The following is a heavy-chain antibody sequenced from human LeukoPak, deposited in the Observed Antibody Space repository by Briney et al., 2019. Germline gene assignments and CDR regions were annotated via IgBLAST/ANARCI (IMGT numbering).Heavy chain of an antibody. CDR2: IIPIFGTA. D-gene: IGHD1-26*01. CDR1: GYTFTGYY. Sequence: ASVKVSCKASGYTFTGYYMHWVRQAPGQGLEWMGGIIPIFGTANYAQKFQGRVMITADESTSTAYMELSSLRSEDTAVYYCASSYSGDHYYYGMDVWGQGTTVTVSS. CDR3: ASSYSGDHYYYGMDV. V-gene: IGHV1-69*13. J-gene: IGHJ6*02.